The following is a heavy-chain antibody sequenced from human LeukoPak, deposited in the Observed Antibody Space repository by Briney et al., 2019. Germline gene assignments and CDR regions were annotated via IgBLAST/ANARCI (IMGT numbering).Heavy chain of an antibody. D-gene: IGHD3-22*01. CDR1: GDSISSGDYY. V-gene: IGHV4-61*02. J-gene: IGHJ3*02. CDR2: ISSSGST. Sequence: KTSETLSLTCTVSGDSISSGDYYWSWIRQPAGKGLEWIGRISSSGSTNYNPSLKSRVTISVDTSKNQFSLKLSSVTAADTAGYFCARGPYSYDSSGAFDIWGQGTMVTVSS. CDR3: ARGPYSYDSSGAFDI.